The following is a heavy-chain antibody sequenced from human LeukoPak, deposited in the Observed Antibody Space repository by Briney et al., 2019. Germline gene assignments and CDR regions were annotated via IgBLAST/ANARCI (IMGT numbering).Heavy chain of an antibody. CDR2: ISSSSSYI. CDR3: ARESRLGYCSGGSCYSGWFDP. D-gene: IGHD2-15*01. Sequence: RTGGSLRLSCAASGFTFSSYSMNWVRQAPGKGLEWVSSISSSSSYIYYADSVKGRFTISRDNAKNSLYLQMNSLRAEDTAVYYCARESRLGYCSGGSCYSGWFDPWGQGTLVTVSS. CDR1: GFTFSSYS. J-gene: IGHJ5*02. V-gene: IGHV3-21*01.